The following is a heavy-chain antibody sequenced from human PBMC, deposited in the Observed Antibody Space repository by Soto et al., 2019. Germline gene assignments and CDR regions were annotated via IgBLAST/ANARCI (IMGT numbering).Heavy chain of an antibody. Sequence: SETLSLTCTVSGGSISSYYWSWIRQPPGKGLEWIGYIYYSGSTNYNPSLKSRVTISVDTSKNQFSLKLSSVTAADTAVYYCARDPYCDYYFDYWGQGTLVTVSS. CDR1: GGSISSYY. D-gene: IGHD4-17*01. J-gene: IGHJ4*02. CDR3: ARDPYCDYYFDY. CDR2: IYYSGST. V-gene: IGHV4-59*01.